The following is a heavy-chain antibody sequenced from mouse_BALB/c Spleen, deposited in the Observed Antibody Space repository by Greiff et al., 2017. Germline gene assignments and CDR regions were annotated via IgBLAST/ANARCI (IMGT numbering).Heavy chain of an antibody. V-gene: IGHV1-4*01. D-gene: IGHD3-3*01. CDR2: INPSSGYT. Sequence: QVQLQQSGAELARPGASVKMSCKASGYTFPSYTMHWVKQRPGQGLEWIGYINPSSGYTNYNQKFKDKATLTADKSSSTAYMQLSSLTSEDSAVYYCAREGRGFAYWGQGTLVTVSA. J-gene: IGHJ3*01. CDR3: AREGRGFAY. CDR1: GYTFPSYT.